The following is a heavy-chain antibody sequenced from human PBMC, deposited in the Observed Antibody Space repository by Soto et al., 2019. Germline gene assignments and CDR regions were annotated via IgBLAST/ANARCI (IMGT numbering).Heavy chain of an antibody. Sequence: GGSLRLSCAASDFNFSMSSMNWVRRAPGKGLERFAYLSRSDGRRDSIYYAASVRGRFTISRDDAKSSLFLQMDSLRDEDTAVYYCARGKRYCGGTSCWYNWFDHWGQGT. CDR1: DFNFSMSS. CDR3: ARGKRYCGGTSCWYNWFDH. J-gene: IGHJ5*02. CDR2: LSRSDGRRDSI. V-gene: IGHV3-48*02. D-gene: IGHD2-2*01.